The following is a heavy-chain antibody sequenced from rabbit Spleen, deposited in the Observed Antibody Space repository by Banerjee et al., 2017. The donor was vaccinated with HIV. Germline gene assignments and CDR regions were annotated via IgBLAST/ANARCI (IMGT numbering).Heavy chain of an antibody. J-gene: IGHJ6*01. CDR3: ARDTASSFSSYGMDL. Sequence: QLEESGGDLVKPEGSLTLTCTASGFTLSSYYMNWVRQAPGKGLEWIGYIDPVFGITYYANWVNGRFSISRETAQNPVFLQMTSLTAADTATYFCARDTASSFSSYGMDLWGQGTLVTVS. CDR2: IDPVFGIT. V-gene: IGHV1S7*01. D-gene: IGHD8-1*01. CDR1: GFTLSSYY.